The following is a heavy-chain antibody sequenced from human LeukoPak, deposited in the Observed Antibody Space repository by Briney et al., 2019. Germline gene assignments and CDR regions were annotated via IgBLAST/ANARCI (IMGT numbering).Heavy chain of an antibody. CDR2: INPNSGGT. V-gene: IGHV1-2*02. CDR1: GYTFTGYP. D-gene: IGHD1-20*01. J-gene: IGHJ4*02. CDR3: ARDFNWNYDY. Sequence: GASVKVSCKASGYTFTGYPMHWVRQAPGQGLEWMGWINPNSGGTIYAPKFQGRVTMTRDTSISTAYMELSRLTSDDTAVYYCARDFNWNYDYWGQGTLVTVSS.